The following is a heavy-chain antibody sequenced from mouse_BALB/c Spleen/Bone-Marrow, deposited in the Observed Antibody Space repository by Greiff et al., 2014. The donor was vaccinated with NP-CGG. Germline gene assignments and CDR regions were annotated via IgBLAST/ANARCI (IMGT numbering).Heavy chain of an antibody. CDR2: IWSDGST. D-gene: IGHD1-1*02. Sequence: VKLVESGPGLAAPSQSLSITCTISGFSLTSYGVHWVRQPPGKGLEWLVVIWSDGSTTYNSALKSRLSISKDSSKSQVFLKMNSLQTDDTAMYYCARHGNYAMDYWGQGTSVTVSS. V-gene: IGHV2-6-1*01. CDR3: ARHGNYAMDY. J-gene: IGHJ4*01. CDR1: GFSLTSYG.